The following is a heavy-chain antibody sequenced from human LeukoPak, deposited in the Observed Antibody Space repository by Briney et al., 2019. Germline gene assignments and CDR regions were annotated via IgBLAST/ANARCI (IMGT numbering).Heavy chain of an antibody. V-gene: IGHV3-30*02. D-gene: IGHD3-22*01. CDR1: GFTFSSYG. CDR2: IRYDGSNK. J-gene: IGHJ3*02. CDR3: AKARMYLYYYDSSGYYHDAFDI. Sequence: PGGSLRLSCAASGFTFSSYGMHWVRQAPGKGLEWVAFIRYDGSNKYYADSVKGRFTISRDNSKNTLYLQMNGLRAEDTAVYYCAKARMYLYYYDSSGYYHDAFDIWGQGTMVTVSS.